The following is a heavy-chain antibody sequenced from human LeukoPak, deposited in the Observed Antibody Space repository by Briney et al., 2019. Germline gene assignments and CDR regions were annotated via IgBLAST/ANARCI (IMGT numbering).Heavy chain of an antibody. V-gene: IGHV3-21*01. CDR2: TSSSNSYI. D-gene: IGHD6-19*01. CDR3: ARDQGLLVVAGRFGY. CDR1: GFTFSSYS. J-gene: IGHJ4*02. Sequence: GGSLRLSCAASGFTFSSYSMNWVRQAPGKGLEWVSSTSSSNSYIYNADSVKGRFTISRDNAKNSLYLQMNSLRAEDTAVYYCARDQGLLVVAGRFGYWGQGTLVTVSS.